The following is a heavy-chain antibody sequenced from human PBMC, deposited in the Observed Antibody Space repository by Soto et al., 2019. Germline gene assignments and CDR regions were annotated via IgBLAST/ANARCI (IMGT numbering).Heavy chain of an antibody. CDR1: GYTFTSYA. Sequence: QVQLVQSGAEVKKPGASVKVSCKASGYTFTSYAMHWVRQAPGQRLEWMGWINAGNGNTKYSQKFQGRVTITRDTSASTAYMELSSLRSEDTAVYYCARGPFFYGSGSYDPRFDPWGQGTLVTVSS. D-gene: IGHD3-10*01. V-gene: IGHV1-3*01. CDR2: INAGNGNT. CDR3: ARGPFFYGSGSYDPRFDP. J-gene: IGHJ5*02.